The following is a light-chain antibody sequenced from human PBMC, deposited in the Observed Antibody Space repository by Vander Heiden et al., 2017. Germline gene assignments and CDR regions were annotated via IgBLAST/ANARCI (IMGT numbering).Light chain of an antibody. Sequence: ELVLTQSPATLSLSPGERATLSCSASQSVSSYLAWYQQKPGQAPRLLIYDASNSATGIPARFSGSVSGTDFTLTISSLEPEDFAVYYCQQRSNWPRAFGQGTQLEIK. CDR3: QQRSNWPRA. CDR1: QSVSSY. CDR2: DAS. V-gene: IGKV3-11*01. J-gene: IGKJ5*01.